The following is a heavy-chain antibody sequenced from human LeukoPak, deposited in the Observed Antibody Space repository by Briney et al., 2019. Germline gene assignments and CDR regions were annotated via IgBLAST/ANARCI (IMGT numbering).Heavy chain of an antibody. D-gene: IGHD3-22*01. CDR2: INSDGSST. Sequence: PGGSLRLSCAASGFTFSSYWVHWVRQAPGKGLVWVSRINSDGSSTSYADSVKGRFTISRDNAKNTLYLQMNSLRAEDTAVYYCARVASSGYYHGDYWGQGTLVTVSS. CDR3: ARVASSGYYHGDY. J-gene: IGHJ4*02. V-gene: IGHV3-74*01. CDR1: GFTFSSYW.